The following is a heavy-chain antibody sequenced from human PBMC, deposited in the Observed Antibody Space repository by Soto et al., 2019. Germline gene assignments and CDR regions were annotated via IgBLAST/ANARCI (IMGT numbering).Heavy chain of an antibody. CDR1: GGTFSSYT. D-gene: IGHD5-12*01. Sequence: QVQLVQSGAEVKKPGSSVKVSCKASGGTFSSYTISWVRQAPGQGLEWMGRIIPILGIANYAQKFQGRVTITADKSTSTAYMELSSLRSEDTAVYYCARDMASLEYRGYDLNFAYWGQGTLVTVSS. V-gene: IGHV1-69*08. CDR3: ARDMASLEYRGYDLNFAY. J-gene: IGHJ4*02. CDR2: IIPILGIA.